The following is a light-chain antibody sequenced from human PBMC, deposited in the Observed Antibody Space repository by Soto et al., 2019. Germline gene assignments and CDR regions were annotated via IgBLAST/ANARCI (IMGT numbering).Light chain of an antibody. Sequence: DIEMTQSPSPLSASVVDRVIITCRASQTIDNVLNWYQQKPGKSPKLLIYSSSSLQSDVTSRFRDSGSGTDFTLTVSSLQPDDCATYYCQQSNTPPYTFGRGTKIEI. V-gene: IGKV1-39*01. CDR2: SSS. CDR3: QQSNTPPYT. CDR1: QTIDNV. J-gene: IGKJ2*01.